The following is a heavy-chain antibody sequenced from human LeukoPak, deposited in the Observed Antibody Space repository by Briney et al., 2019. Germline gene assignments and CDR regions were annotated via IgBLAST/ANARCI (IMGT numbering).Heavy chain of an antibody. CDR1: GGSISLSSYY. CDR2: INHSGST. J-gene: IGHJ4*02. Sequence: PSETLSLTCTVSGGSISLSSYYWSWIRQPPGKGLEWIGEINHSGSTNYNPSLKSRVTISVDTSKNQFSLKLSSVTAADTAVYYCARGEATVTTRSLDYWGQGTLVTVSS. V-gene: IGHV4-39*07. D-gene: IGHD4-17*01. CDR3: ARGEATVTTRSLDY.